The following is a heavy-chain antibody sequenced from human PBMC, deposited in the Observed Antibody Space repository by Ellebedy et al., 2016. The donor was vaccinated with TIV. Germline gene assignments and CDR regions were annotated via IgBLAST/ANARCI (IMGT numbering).Heavy chain of an antibody. J-gene: IGHJ4*02. CDR1: GFTFSNYW. V-gene: IGHV3-7*01. Sequence: GESLKISCAASGFTFSNYWMNWVRQAPGKGLEWVANIKQDGSENYYVDSVRGRFTIFRDNAKNSLYLQMDSLRAEDTAVYYCARSPPGVVGPPGGFWGQGTLVTVSS. CDR3: ARSPPGVVGPPGGF. CDR2: IKQDGSEN. D-gene: IGHD3-10*01.